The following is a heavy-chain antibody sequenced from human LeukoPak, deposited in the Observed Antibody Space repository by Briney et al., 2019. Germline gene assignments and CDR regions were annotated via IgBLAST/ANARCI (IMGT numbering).Heavy chain of an antibody. D-gene: IGHD3-22*01. CDR3: ASGGYYYDSSGYTLFDY. CDR2: ISSSSSTI. Sequence: QSGGSLRLSCAASGFTFSSYSMNWVRQAPGKGLEWVSYISSSSSTIYYADSVKGRFTISRDNAKNSLYLQMNSLRAEDTAVYYCASGGYYYDSSGYTLFDYWGQGTLVTVSS. CDR1: GFTFSSYS. J-gene: IGHJ4*02. V-gene: IGHV3-48*04.